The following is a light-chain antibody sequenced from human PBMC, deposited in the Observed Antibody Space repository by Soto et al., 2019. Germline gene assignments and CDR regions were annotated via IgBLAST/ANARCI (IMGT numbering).Light chain of an antibody. CDR1: QRVSISS. CDR3: QQDSNSWT. CDR2: GAS. Sequence: PGERVTLSCRASQRVSISSLIWYHQKRGQAPRLLTYGASTRATRIPARFSGSGSGTDFTLTIGSLQPEDFALYYCQQDSNSWTFGQGTKVEIK. V-gene: IGKV3D-7*01. J-gene: IGKJ1*01.